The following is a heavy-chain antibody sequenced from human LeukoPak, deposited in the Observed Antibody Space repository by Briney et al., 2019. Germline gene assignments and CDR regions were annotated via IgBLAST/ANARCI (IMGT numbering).Heavy chain of an antibody. CDR2: IYTSGSN. CDR1: GGSISSYY. Sequence: SETLSITCTVSGGSISSYYWSWIRQPAGKGLEWIGRIYTSGSNNYNPSLKSRVTMSVDTSKNQFSLKLSSVTAADTAMYYCAREVADYGGYYYYHYMDVWGKGTTVTISS. CDR3: AREVADYGGYYYYHYMDV. V-gene: IGHV4-4*07. D-gene: IGHD4-23*01. J-gene: IGHJ6*03.